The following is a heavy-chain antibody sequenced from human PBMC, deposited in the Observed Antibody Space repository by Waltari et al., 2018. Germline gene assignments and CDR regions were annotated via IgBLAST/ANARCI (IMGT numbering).Heavy chain of an antibody. D-gene: IGHD6-6*01. V-gene: IGHV1-2*06. CDR2: INPNSGGR. Sequence: QVQLVQSGAEVKKPGASVKVSCKASGYTFTGYYMHWVRQAPGQGLEWKGLINPNSGGRNCAQKFQGRVTMTRDTSISTAYMELSRLRSDDTAVYYCARDDGAHQVYDYWGQGTLVTVSS. J-gene: IGHJ4*02. CDR3: ARDDGAHQVYDY. CDR1: GYTFTGYY.